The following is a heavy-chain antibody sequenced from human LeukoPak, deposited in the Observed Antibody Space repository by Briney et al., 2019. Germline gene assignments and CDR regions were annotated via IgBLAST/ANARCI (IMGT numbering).Heavy chain of an antibody. CDR1: GGSISSSNW. J-gene: IGHJ4*02. D-gene: IGHD1-26*01. V-gene: IGHV4-4*02. CDR2: IYHSGST. Sequence: SGTLSLTCAVPGGSISSSNWWSWVRQPPGEGLEWIGEIYHSGSTNYNPPLKSRVTISVDKSKNQFSLKLSSVTAADTAVYYCASSGSNYRPFDYWGQGTLVTVSS. CDR3: ASSGSNYRPFDY.